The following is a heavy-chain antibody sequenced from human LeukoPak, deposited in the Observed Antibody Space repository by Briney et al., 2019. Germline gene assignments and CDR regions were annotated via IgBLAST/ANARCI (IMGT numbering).Heavy chain of an antibody. D-gene: IGHD3-22*01. CDR1: GGSISSGGYY. Sequence: SETLSLTCTVSGGSISSGGYYWSWIRQHPGKGLEWIGYINYSGNTYYNPSLKSRVTISVDTSKNQFSLKLSSVTAADTAVYYCARDGDYYDSSGSVRAFDIWGQGTMVTVSS. V-gene: IGHV4-31*03. CDR2: INYSGNT. J-gene: IGHJ3*02. CDR3: ARDGDYYDSSGSVRAFDI.